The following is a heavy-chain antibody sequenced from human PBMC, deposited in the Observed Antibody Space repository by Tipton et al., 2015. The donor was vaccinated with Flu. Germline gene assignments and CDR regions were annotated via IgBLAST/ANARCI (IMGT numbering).Heavy chain of an antibody. CDR1: GDSIGSGYY. D-gene: IGHD4-11*01. Sequence: LRLSCSVSGDSIGSGYYWGWVRQAPRQGLEWIANIHRSGSTYYNPSLKSRVTISVDTSKNQFSLKVNSVTAADAGVYYCARRAYSNYVSDPKSWFDPWGRGTLVTVSS. J-gene: IGHJ5*02. V-gene: IGHV4-38-2*01. CDR3: ARRAYSNYVSDPKSWFDP. CDR2: IHRSGST.